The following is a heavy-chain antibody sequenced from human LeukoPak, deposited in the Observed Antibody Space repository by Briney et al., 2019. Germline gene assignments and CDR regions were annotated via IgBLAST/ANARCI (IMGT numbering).Heavy chain of an antibody. D-gene: IGHD6-19*01. CDR2: VYATGST. CDR1: GGSISTGREY. CDR3: ARLAPYSSGPHFDY. J-gene: IGHJ4*02. V-gene: IGHV4-61*02. Sequence: SQTLSLTCTVSGGSISTGREYWSWILQPAGKGLECIGRVYATGSTNYSPSLKSRATISLDPSKHQFSLKLSSVTAADTAMYYCARLAPYSSGPHFDYWGQGILVTVSS.